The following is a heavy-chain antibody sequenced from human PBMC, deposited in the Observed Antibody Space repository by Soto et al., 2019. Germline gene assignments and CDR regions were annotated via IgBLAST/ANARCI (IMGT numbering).Heavy chain of an antibody. CDR1: GDSFISYW. Sequence: LGESLKISCKGSGDSFISYWIGLVRQMTGKGLEWMGIIYPGDSDTRYSPSFQGQVTISADKSISTAYLQWSSLKASDTAMYYCARPRVDYGDYQGYWGYYYYGMDVWGQGTTVTVSS. V-gene: IGHV5-51*01. CDR3: ARPRVDYGDYQGYWGYYYYGMDV. CDR2: IYPGDSDT. D-gene: IGHD4-17*01. J-gene: IGHJ6*02.